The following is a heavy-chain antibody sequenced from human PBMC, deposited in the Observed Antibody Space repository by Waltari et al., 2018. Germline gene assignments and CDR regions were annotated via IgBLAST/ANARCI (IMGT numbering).Heavy chain of an antibody. CDR3: ARHYYYDNSGFPDS. V-gene: IGHV5-51*01. CDR2: IYPGDSDA. D-gene: IGHD3-22*01. J-gene: IGHJ4*02. CDR1: GYTFKNWG. Sequence: VQLVQSGAEVRKAGESLKISCQVSGYTFKNWGNGWVRQMPGKGLEWMGIIYPGDSDARYSPSFEGQVTMSVDESTNTAYLQWSSLKASDSAMYYCARHYYYDNSGFPDSWGQGTLVTVAS.